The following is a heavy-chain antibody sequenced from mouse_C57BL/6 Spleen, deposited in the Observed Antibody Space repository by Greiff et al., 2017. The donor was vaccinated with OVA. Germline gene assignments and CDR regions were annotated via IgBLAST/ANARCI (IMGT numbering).Heavy chain of an antibody. V-gene: IGHV1-52*01. Sequence: QVQLQQPGAELVRPGSSVKLSCKASGYTFTSYWMHWVKQRPIQGLEWIGNIDPSDSETHYNQKFKDKATLTVDKSSSTAYMQLSSLTYEDAAVYYCARYGYYFDSWGQGTTLTVSS. CDR2: IDPSDSET. J-gene: IGHJ2*01. D-gene: IGHD2-2*01. CDR1: GYTFTSYW. CDR3: ARYGYYFDS.